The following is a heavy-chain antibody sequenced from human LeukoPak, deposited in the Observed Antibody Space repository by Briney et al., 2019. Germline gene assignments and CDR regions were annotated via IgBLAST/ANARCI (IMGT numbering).Heavy chain of an antibody. D-gene: IGHD3-9*01. CDR1: GYTFTGYY. Sequence: ASVKVSCKASGYTFTGYYMHWVRQAPGQGLEWMGWINPNSGGTNYAQKFQGRVTMTRDTSISTAYMELSRLRSDDTAVYYCARWYYDILTGYYTLFDYWSQGTLVTVSS. CDR2: INPNSGGT. J-gene: IGHJ4*02. CDR3: ARWYYDILTGYYTLFDY. V-gene: IGHV1-2*02.